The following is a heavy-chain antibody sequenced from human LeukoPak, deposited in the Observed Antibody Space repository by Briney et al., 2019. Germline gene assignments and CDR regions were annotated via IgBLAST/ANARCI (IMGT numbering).Heavy chain of an antibody. CDR3: ARGPYSSGSSADH. CDR2: ISSSDTYT. D-gene: IGHD6-19*01. V-gene: IGHV3-11*06. J-gene: IGHJ4*02. Sequence: GGSLRLSCAASGFTFSDYYMSWIRQAPGKGLEWVSYISSSDTYTNYADSVKGRFTISRDNAKNLLYLQMNSLRAEDTAVYYCARGPYSSGSSADHWGQGTLVTVSS. CDR1: GFTFSDYY.